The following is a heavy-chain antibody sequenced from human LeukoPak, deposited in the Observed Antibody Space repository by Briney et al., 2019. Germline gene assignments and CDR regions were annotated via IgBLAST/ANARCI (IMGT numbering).Heavy chain of an antibody. Sequence: GGSLRLSCAASGFTFSSYEMNWVRQAPGKGLEWVSYISSSGSTIYYADSVKGRFTISRDNAKNSLYLQMNSLRAEDTAVYYCATSRYYDSSGYYNPITYYYYYYMDVWGKGTTVTVSS. V-gene: IGHV3-48*03. CDR1: GFTFSSYE. J-gene: IGHJ6*03. D-gene: IGHD3-22*01. CDR3: ATSRYYDSSGYYNPITYYYYYYMDV. CDR2: ISSSGSTI.